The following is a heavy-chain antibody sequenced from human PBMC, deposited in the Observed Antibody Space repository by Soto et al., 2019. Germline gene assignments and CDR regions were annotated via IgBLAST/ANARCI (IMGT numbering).Heavy chain of an antibody. J-gene: IGHJ3*02. Sequence: DVQLVESGGGLVKPGRSLRLSCAASGFTFTNYYINWVRQAPGRGLEWVSSISSNSRYIYYADSVKSRFTISRDNAKNSVYLQMNSLRAEDTAVYYCAREYRSIVFDIWGQGTMVTVSS. V-gene: IGHV3-21*01. CDR2: ISSNSRYI. CDR1: GFTFTNYY. CDR3: AREYRSIVFDI. D-gene: IGHD2-2*01.